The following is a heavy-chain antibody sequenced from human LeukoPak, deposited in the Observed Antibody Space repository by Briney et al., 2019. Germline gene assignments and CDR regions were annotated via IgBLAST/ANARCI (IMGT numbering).Heavy chain of an antibody. Sequence: ASVKVSCKASGYTVTNYYMHWVRQAPGQGVEGMGGMNPNDCDTKNAQKIQGRATMTRDTSISTAHMEVSRLRSDDTAVYYCARAIFLFCSSTTCLFSYCGQGTLVTVSS. CDR1: GYTVTNYY. CDR3: ARAIFLFCSSTTCLFSY. CDR2: MNPNDCDT. D-gene: IGHD2-2*01. V-gene: IGHV1-2*02. J-gene: IGHJ4*02.